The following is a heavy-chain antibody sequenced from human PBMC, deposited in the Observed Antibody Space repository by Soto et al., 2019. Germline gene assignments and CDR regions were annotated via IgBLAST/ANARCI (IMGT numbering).Heavy chain of an antibody. V-gene: IGHV3-53*04. CDR3: ASPGYCSTTSRDEGGY. J-gene: IGHJ4*02. Sequence: EVQLVESGGGLVQPGGSLRLSCAASGFTASSNYMSWVRQAPGKGLEWVSVIHSGGSTYYPDSVKGRFTISRHNSKNTLYLQMNRLRAEETAVYYCASPGYCSTTSRDEGGYWGQGTLVTVSS. D-gene: IGHD2-2*03. CDR2: IHSGGST. CDR1: GFTASSNY.